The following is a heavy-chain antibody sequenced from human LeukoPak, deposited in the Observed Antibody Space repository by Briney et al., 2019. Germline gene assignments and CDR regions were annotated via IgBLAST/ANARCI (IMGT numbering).Heavy chain of an antibody. D-gene: IGHD5-18*01. Sequence: SVKVSCKASGGTFSSYAISWVRQAPGQGLEWMGRIIPILGIANYAQKLQGRVTMTTDTSTSTAYMELRSLRSDDTAVYYCARIQHLPNYWRQGTLVTVSS. CDR3: ARIQHLPNY. CDR1: GGTFSSYA. V-gene: IGHV1-69*04. J-gene: IGHJ4*02. CDR2: IIPILGIA.